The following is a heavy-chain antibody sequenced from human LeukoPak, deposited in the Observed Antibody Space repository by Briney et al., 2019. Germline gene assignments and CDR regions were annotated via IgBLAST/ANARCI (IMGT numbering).Heavy chain of an antibody. CDR1: GGSISSGGYY. Sequence: ASQTLSLTCTVSGGSISSGGYYWSWIRQPPGKGLEWIGYIYHSGSTYYNPSLKSRVTISVDRSKNQISLKLSSVTAADTAVYYCARGGSGYSYSPSEYYFDYWGQGTLVTVSS. CDR2: IYHSGST. CDR3: ARGGSGYSYSPSEYYFDY. J-gene: IGHJ4*02. V-gene: IGHV4-30-2*01. D-gene: IGHD5-18*01.